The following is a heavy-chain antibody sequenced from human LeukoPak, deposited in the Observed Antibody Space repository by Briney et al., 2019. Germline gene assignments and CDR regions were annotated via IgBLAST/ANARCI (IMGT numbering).Heavy chain of an antibody. V-gene: IGHV3-73*01. CDR1: GFTFSGSA. J-gene: IGHJ3*02. CDR3: TSLAEIAVAGDDAFDI. CDR2: IRSKANSYAT. Sequence: GGSLRLSCAASGFTFSGSAMHWVRQASGKGLEWVGRIRSKANSYATAYAASVKGRFTISRDDSKNTAYLQMNSLKTEDTAVYYCTSLAEIAVAGDDAFDIWGQGTMVTVSS. D-gene: IGHD6-19*01.